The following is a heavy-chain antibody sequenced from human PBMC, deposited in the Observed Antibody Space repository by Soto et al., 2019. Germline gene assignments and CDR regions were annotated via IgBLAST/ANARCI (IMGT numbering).Heavy chain of an antibody. J-gene: IGHJ4*02. CDR1: GFTFSSYG. CDR3: ARATPRYSSGYYFDY. CDR2: IWYDGSNK. V-gene: IGHV3-33*01. D-gene: IGHD6-19*01. Sequence: GGSLILSCAASGFTFSSYGMHWVRQAPGKGLEWVAVIWYDGSNKYYADSVKGRFTISRDNSKNTLYLQMNSLRAEDTAVYYCARATPRYSSGYYFDYWGQGTLVTVSS.